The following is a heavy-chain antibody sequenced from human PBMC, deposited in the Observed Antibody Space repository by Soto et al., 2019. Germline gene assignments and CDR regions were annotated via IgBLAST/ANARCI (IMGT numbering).Heavy chain of an antibody. CDR2: IWYDGSIE. J-gene: IGHJ4*02. CDR3: ATDWRYCSGGSSYSTFHY. CDR1: GFTFSSYP. D-gene: IGHD2-15*01. V-gene: IGHV3-33*01. Sequence: QVQLVESGGGVVQPGRSLRLSCAASGFTFSSYPMHWVRQAPGKGPEWVAVIWYDGSIEDYVDSVKGRFTISRDNSKTTLYLQMNSLRAEDTAVYYCATDWRYCSGGSSYSTFHYWGQGTLVTVSS.